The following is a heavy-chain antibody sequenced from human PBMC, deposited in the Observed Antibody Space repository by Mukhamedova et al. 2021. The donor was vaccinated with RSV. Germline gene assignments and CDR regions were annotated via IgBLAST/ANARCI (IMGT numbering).Heavy chain of an antibody. Sequence: HWVRQAPGKGLEWVAVISYDGSNKYYADSVKGRFTISRDNSKNTLYLQMNSLRAEDTAVYYCARSLTIFVSLFTYRGQGTLGTVS. V-gene: IGHV3-30-3*01. J-gene: IGHJ4*02. D-gene: IGHD3-3*01. CDR2: ISYDGSNK. CDR3: ARSLTIFVSLFTY.